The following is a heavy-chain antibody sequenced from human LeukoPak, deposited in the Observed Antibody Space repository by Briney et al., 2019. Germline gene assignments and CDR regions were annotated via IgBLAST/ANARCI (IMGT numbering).Heavy chain of an antibody. Sequence: SETLSLTCTVSGGAISGRRDYWGWIRQPPGKGLEWIASIYYSGCTHYNPSLKSRVTISVDTSRNQFSLELRTATAADTAMYYCARETRSTIFGVVMKAYFDYWGQGTLDTVSS. J-gene: IGHJ4*02. CDR3: ARETRSTIFGVVMKAYFDY. V-gene: IGHV4-39*02. CDR2: IYYSGCT. D-gene: IGHD3-3*01. CDR1: GGAISGRRDY.